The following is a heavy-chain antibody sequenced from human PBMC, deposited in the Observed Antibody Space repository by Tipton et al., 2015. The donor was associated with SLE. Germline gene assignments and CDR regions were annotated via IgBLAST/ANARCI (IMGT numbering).Heavy chain of an antibody. CDR3: AKEGYYGSGTRDAFDI. D-gene: IGHD3-10*01. Sequence: SLRLSCVASGFTFSSCAMSWVRQAPGKGLEWVSAISGSGGSTYYADSVKGRFTISRDNSKNTLYLQMNSLRAEDTAVYYCAKEGYYGSGTRDAFDIWGQGTMVTVSS. CDR2: ISGSGGST. J-gene: IGHJ3*02. CDR1: GFTFSSCA. V-gene: IGHV3-23*01.